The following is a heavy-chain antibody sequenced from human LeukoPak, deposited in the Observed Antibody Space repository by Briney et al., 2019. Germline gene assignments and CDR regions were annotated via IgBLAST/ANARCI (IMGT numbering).Heavy chain of an antibody. Sequence: GGSLRLSCAASGFTFSSYAMSWVRQAPGKGLVWVSRINSDGSSTSYADSVKGRFTISRDNAKNTLYLQMNSLRAEDTAIYYCAKDQYGEAFDIWGPGTMVTVSS. D-gene: IGHD4-17*01. CDR1: GFTFSSYA. J-gene: IGHJ3*02. CDR3: AKDQYGEAFDI. CDR2: INSDGSST. V-gene: IGHV3-74*01.